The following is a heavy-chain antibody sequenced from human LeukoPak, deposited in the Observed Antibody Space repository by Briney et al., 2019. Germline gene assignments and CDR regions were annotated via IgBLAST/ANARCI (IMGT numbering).Heavy chain of an antibody. CDR3: ARTFYSGSSDWFDP. V-gene: IGHV4-61*08. CDR2: IHYSGST. D-gene: IGHD1-26*01. J-gene: IGHJ5*02. CDR1: GDSVSNGGYY. Sequence: SETLSLTCTVSGDSVSNGGYYWSWIRQPPGKGLEWIGYIHYSGSTNYSPSLKSRVTISVDPSKNQFSLKLSSVTAADTAVYYCARTFYSGSSDWFDPWGQGTLVTVSS.